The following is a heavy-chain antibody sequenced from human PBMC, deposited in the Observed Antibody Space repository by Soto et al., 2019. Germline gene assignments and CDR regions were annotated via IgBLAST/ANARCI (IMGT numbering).Heavy chain of an antibody. D-gene: IGHD3-22*01. CDR2: IYYSGST. CDR1: GGSISSGDYY. J-gene: IGHJ4*02. V-gene: IGHV4-30-4*01. CDR3: ARVDIVATDFTYYYDSSGYLVEALIDY. Sequence: SETLSLTCTVSGGSISSGDYYWSWIRQPPGKGLEWIGYIYYSGSTYYNPSLKSRVTISVDTSKNQFSLKLSSVTAADTAVYYCARVDIVATDFTYYYDSSGYLVEALIDYWGQGTLVPSPQ.